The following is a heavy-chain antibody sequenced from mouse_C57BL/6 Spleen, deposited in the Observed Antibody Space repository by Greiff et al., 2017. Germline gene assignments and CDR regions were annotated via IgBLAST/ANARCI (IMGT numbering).Heavy chain of an antibody. CDR1: GYAFSSYW. Sequence: LVESGAELVKPGASVKISCKASGYAFSSYWMNWVKQRPGKGLEWIGQIYPGDGDTNYNGKFKGKATLTADKSSSTAYMQLSSLTSEDSAVYFCARSGLGDYFDYWGQGTTLTVSS. CDR2: IYPGDGDT. CDR3: ARSGLGDYFDY. V-gene: IGHV1-80*01. J-gene: IGHJ2*01. D-gene: IGHD3-1*01.